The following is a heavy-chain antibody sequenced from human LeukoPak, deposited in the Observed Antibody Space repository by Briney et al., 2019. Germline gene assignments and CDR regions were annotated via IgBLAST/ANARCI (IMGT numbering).Heavy chain of an antibody. CDR3: TTEVGATAKG. Sequence: GGSLRLSCAASGFTVSNAWMIWLRQAPGKGLEWVGRIKTKSEGGTTDCAAPVKGRFTISRDDSKNTLYLQMNSLKSEDTGVYYCTTEVGATAKGWGQGTLVTVSS. J-gene: IGHJ4*02. CDR1: GFTVSNAW. CDR2: IKTKSEGGTT. D-gene: IGHD1-26*01. V-gene: IGHV3-15*01.